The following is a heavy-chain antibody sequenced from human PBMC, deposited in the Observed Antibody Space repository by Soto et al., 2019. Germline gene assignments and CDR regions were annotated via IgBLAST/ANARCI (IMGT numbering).Heavy chain of an antibody. J-gene: IGHJ5*02. D-gene: IGHD3-3*01. CDR2: INAGNGNT. CDR1: GYGITSYA. Sequence: EAPVTVYCTASGYGITSYAMHWVRQAHGQRLEWMGWINAGNGNTKYSQKFQGRVTITRDTSASTAYMELSSLRSEDTAVYYCARDCRITIFGVVNPWFDPWGQGTLVTVSS. CDR3: ARDCRITIFGVVNPWFDP. V-gene: IGHV1-3*01.